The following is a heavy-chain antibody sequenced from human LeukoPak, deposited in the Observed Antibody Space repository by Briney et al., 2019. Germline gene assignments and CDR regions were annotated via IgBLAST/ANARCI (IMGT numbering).Heavy chain of an antibody. CDR2: IYYSGST. V-gene: IGHV4-59*01. CDR1: GGSISSYY. D-gene: IGHD3-9*01. CDR3: ARGGYYDILTGLSYSGNYYYYMDV. Sequence: PSETLSLTCTVSGGSISSYYWSWIRQPPGKGLEWIGYIYYSGSTNYNPSLKSRVTISVDTSKNQFSLKLSSVTAADTAVYYCARGGYYDILTGLSYSGNYYYYMDVWGKGTTVTVSS. J-gene: IGHJ6*03.